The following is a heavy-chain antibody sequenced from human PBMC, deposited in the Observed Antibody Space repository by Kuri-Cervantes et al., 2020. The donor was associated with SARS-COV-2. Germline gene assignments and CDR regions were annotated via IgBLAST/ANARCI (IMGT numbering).Heavy chain of an antibody. V-gene: IGHV3-7*01. CDR1: GFTFSSYW. Sequence: GESLKISCAASGFTFSSYWMSWVRQAPGKGLEWVANIKQDGSEKYYVDSVKGRFTISRDNAKNSLYLQMNSLRAEDTAVYYCAREAREQWGEYYDFWSGYYPSVRYYYYYGMDVWGQGTTVTVSS. J-gene: IGHJ6*02. D-gene: IGHD3-3*01. CDR3: AREAREQWGEYYDFWSGYYPSVRYYYYYGMDV. CDR2: IKQDGSEK.